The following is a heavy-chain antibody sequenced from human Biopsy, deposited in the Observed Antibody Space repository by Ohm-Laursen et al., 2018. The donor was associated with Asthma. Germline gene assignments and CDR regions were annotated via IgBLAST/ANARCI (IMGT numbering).Heavy chain of an antibody. Sequence: SQTLSLTCTVSGDSISSYHWSWIRQPPGKGLEWIGYISYSGSTNYNPSLKSRVTISVDTSKSQFSLKLSSVTAAGTAVYYCARDFVDSAMDYFDYWGQGTLVTVSS. CDR2: ISYSGST. J-gene: IGHJ4*02. CDR3: ARDFVDSAMDYFDY. V-gene: IGHV4-59*01. CDR1: GDSISSYH. D-gene: IGHD5-18*01.